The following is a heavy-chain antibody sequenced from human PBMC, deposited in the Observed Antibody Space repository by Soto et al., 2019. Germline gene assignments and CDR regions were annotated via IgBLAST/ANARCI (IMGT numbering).Heavy chain of an antibody. J-gene: IGHJ3*01. CDR1: GFSLNNIRMG. CDR2: IFSNDGK. CDR3: ARISLTFATVGRGAFDV. Sequence: QVTLKESGPVLVKPTETLTLTCAVSGFSLNNIRMGVSWIRQPPGKAPEWLAQIFSNDGKSFRPSLKNSLTISRDTSRRQVVLTMTNMDPVDTATYYCARISLTFATVGRGAFDVWGQGKVVTVSS. D-gene: IGHD4-17*01. V-gene: IGHV2-26*01.